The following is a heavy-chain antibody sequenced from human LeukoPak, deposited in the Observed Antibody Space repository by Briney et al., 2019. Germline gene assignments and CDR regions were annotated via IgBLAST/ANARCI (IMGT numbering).Heavy chain of an antibody. Sequence: SQTLSLTCAISGDGVSSNSAAWTWIRQSPSRGLEWLGRTYYRSKWYNDYAVSVKSRITINPDTSKNLFSLHLNSVTPEDTAVYYCARGYGRGDYFDYWGQGTLVTVSS. D-gene: IGHD2-15*01. CDR2: TYYRSKWYN. V-gene: IGHV6-1*01. CDR3: ARGYGRGDYFDY. CDR1: GDGVSSNSAA. J-gene: IGHJ4*02.